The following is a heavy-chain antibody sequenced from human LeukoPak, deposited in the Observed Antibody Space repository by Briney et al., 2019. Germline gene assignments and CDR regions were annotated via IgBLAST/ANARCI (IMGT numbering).Heavy chain of an antibody. CDR2: INPNSGGT. Sequence: GRSLRLSCAASGFTFSSYGMHWVRQAPGQGLEWMGWINPNSGGTNYAQKFQGRVTMTRDTSISTAYMELSRLRSDDTAVYYCARGGYLWLRIPDYWGQGTLVAVSS. D-gene: IGHD5-12*01. V-gene: IGHV1-2*02. CDR3: ARGGYLWLRIPDY. CDR1: GFTFSSYG. J-gene: IGHJ4*02.